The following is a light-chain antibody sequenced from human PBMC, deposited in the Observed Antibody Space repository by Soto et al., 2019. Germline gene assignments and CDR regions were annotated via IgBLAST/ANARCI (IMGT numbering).Light chain of an antibody. J-gene: IGKJ2*01. V-gene: IGKV1-5*01. Sequence: DIQMTQSPSTLSASVGDRVTITCRASQSISSWLAWYQQKPGKAPKLLIYDASSLESGVPSRFSGSGSGTEFTLTIISLQPDDFATYYCQQYNSYSQTFGQGTKLEIK. CDR2: DAS. CDR3: QQYNSYSQT. CDR1: QSISSW.